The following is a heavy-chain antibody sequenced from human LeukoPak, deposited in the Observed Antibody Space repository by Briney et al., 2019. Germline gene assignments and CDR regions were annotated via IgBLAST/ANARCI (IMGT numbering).Heavy chain of an antibody. Sequence: SETLSLTCTVSGGSISIYYWSWIRQPPGKGLEWIGYIHYSGSTNYNPSLKSRVTLSVDTSKNQFSLKLSSVTAADTAVYYCAREDGYNFDDAFDIWGQGTMVTVSS. V-gene: IGHV4-59*01. J-gene: IGHJ3*02. CDR1: GGSISIYY. CDR3: AREDGYNFDDAFDI. CDR2: IHYSGST. D-gene: IGHD5-24*01.